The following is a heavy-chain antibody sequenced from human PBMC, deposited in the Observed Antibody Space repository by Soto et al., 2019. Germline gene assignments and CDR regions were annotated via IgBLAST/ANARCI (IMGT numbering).Heavy chain of an antibody. CDR1: GFTVSNFY. Sequence: EVQLVESGGGLVQPGGSLRLSCAASGFTVSNFYMTWVRQAPGKGLEWVSVISSGGSTYYADSVKGRFTISRDNSKNTLYLEMNSLRAGYTAVYYCARDTFGGAYDFWHGGQGTLVTVSS. CDR2: ISSGGST. J-gene: IGHJ4*02. CDR3: ARDTFGGAYDFWH. V-gene: IGHV3-66*01. D-gene: IGHD3-3*01.